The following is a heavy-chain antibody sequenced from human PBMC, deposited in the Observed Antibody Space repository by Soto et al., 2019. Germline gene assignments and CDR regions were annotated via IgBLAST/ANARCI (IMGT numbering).Heavy chain of an antibody. CDR1: GFTFSSYS. V-gene: IGHV3-21*01. CDR2: ISSSSSYI. J-gene: IGHJ3*02. D-gene: IGHD5-18*01. Sequence: PGGSLRLSCAASGFTFSSYSMNWVRQAPGKGLEWVSSISSSSSYIYYADSVKGRFTISRDNAKNSLYLQMNSLRAEDTGVYYCARDYAEVAGDSYAYWNGGCFDIWGQGTMVTVSS. CDR3: ARDYAEVAGDSYAYWNGGCFDI.